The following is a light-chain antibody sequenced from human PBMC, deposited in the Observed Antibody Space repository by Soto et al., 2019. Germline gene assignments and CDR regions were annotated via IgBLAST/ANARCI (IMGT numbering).Light chain of an antibody. CDR3: QQYNHYWS. CDR1: QSINTW. V-gene: IGKV1-5*01. CDR2: DAS. Sequence: DIQMTQSPSTLSSSVGDRVTITCRASQSINTWLAWYQRIPGKAPKLLIYDASTLQGGVPSRFSGSGSGTEFTLTISSLQPDDFATYYCQQYNHYWSFGQGTKVDIK. J-gene: IGKJ1*01.